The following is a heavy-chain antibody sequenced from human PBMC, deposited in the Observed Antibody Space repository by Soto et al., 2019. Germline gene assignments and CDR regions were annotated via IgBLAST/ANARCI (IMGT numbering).Heavy chain of an antibody. CDR1: GFTFSSYS. CDR2: ISSSSSYI. CDR3: ARTLRYFDWLLSYAFDI. V-gene: IGHV3-21*01. Sequence: VQLVESGGGLVKPGGSLRLSCAASGFTFSSYSMNWVRQAPGKGLEWVSSISSSSSYIYYADSVKGRFTISRDNAKNSLYLQMNSLRAEDTAVYCCARTLRYFDWLLSYAFDIWGQGTMVTVSS. J-gene: IGHJ3*02. D-gene: IGHD3-9*01.